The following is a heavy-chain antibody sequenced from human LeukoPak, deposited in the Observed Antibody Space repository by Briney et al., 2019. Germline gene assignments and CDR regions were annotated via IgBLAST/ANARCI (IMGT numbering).Heavy chain of an antibody. V-gene: IGHV3-48*03. CDR1: GFTFSNYE. Sequence: GGSLRLSCAASGFTFSNYEMNWVRQAPGKGLEWVSYISTRATTIYYTDSVKGRFTISRDNANNSLYLQMSSLRAEDAAVYYCARGWYSSGWSLDYWGQGTLVTVSS. CDR3: ARGWYSSGWSLDY. J-gene: IGHJ4*02. D-gene: IGHD6-19*01. CDR2: ISTRATTI.